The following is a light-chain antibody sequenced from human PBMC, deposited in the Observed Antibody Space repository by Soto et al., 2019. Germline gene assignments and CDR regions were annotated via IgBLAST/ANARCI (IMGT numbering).Light chain of an antibody. CDR3: QQYGSSPPT. J-gene: IGKJ1*01. CDR1: QSFSSSY. CDR2: GAS. V-gene: IGKV3-20*01. Sequence: EIVLTQSPATLSLSPGERATLSCRASQSFSSSYLAWYQQKPGQAPRLLIYGASSRATGIPDRFSGSGSGTDFTLTISRLEPEDFAVYYCQQYGSSPPTFGQGTKVHIK.